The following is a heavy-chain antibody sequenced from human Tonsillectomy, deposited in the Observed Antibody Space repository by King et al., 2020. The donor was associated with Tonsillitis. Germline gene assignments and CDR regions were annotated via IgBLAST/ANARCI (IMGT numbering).Heavy chain of an antibody. D-gene: IGHD3-10*01. V-gene: IGHV3-23*04. CDR2: ISGSGGTT. Sequence: VQLVESGGGVVQPGGSLRLSCAASGFTFSSYAMSWVRQAPGKGLEWVSGISGSGGTTYHADSVKGRFTISRDNYKNTLFLQMNSLRAEDTAVYYCAKHNHTLYSYGSGSYYNSGVSRWGQGTLVTVSS. CDR3: AKHNHTLYSYGSGSYYNSGVSR. CDR1: GFTFSSYA. J-gene: IGHJ4*02.